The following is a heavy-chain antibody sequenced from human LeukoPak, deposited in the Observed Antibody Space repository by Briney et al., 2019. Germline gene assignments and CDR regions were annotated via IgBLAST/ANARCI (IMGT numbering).Heavy chain of an antibody. CDR1: GDSVSRYF. Sequence: SETLSLTCTVSGDSVSRYFWNWIRQPPGKGPEWIGYINYSGRTNYNPSLKSRVTISLDTSKHQFSLKLSSVTAADTAVYFCARLDWSGYYLDYWGQGTLVTVSS. CDR2: INYSGRT. CDR3: ARLDWSGYYLDY. V-gene: IGHV4-59*08. J-gene: IGHJ4*02. D-gene: IGHD3-3*01.